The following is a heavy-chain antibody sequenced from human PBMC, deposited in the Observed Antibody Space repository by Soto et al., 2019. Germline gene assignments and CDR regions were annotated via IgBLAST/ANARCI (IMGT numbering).Heavy chain of an antibody. CDR2: IIPIFGTA. D-gene: IGHD3-3*01. CDR3: ARTVWSGYWHFDY. J-gene: IGHJ4*02. Sequence: SVKVSCTASGYTFASYAISWVRQAPGQGLEWMGGIIPIFGTANYAQKFQGRVTITADESTSTAYMELSSLRSEDTAVYYCARTVWSGYWHFDYWGQGTLVTVSS. CDR1: GYTFASYA. V-gene: IGHV1-69*13.